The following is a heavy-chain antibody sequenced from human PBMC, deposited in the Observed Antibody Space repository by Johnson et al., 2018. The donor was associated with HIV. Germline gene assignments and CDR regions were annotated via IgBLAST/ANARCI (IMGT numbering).Heavy chain of an antibody. D-gene: IGHD2-21*02. V-gene: IGHV3-11*04. CDR3: ARPGGDPLTDDAFDI. CDR2: ISNSGSTI. Sequence: QVQLVESGGGLVKPGGSLRLSCAASGFTFSDYYMSWIRQAPGKGLEWISYISNSGSTIYYADSVKGRFTISRDNAKNLLYLQMNSLRAEETAGYYCARPGGDPLTDDAFDIWGQGTMVTVSS. CDR1: GFTFSDYY. J-gene: IGHJ3*02.